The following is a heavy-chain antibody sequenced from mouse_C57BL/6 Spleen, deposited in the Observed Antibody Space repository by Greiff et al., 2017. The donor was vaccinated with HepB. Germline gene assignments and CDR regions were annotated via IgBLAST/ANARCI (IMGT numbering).Heavy chain of an antibody. CDR1: GYTFTSYG. J-gene: IGHJ1*03. V-gene: IGHV1-81*01. D-gene: IGHD1-1*01. Sequence: VHLVESGAELARPGASVKLSCKASGYTFTSYGISWVKQRTGQGLEWIGEIYPRSGNTYYNEKFKGKATLTADKSSSTAYMELRSLTSEDSAVYFCARYEDHYYGSSYRYWYFDVWGTGTTVTVSS. CDR2: IYPRSGNT. CDR3: ARYEDHYYGSSYRYWYFDV.